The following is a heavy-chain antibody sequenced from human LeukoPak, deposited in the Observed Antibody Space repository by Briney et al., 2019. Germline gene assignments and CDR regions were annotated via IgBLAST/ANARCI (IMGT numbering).Heavy chain of an antibody. CDR1: GYTFTSYY. J-gene: IGHJ4*02. D-gene: IGHD2-21*02. CDR3: ARERGYCGGDCSGFDY. CDR2: INPSGGST. Sequence: ASVKVSCKASGYTFTSYYMHWVRQAPGQGLEWMGIINPSGGSTSYAQKFQGRVTMTRDTSTSTVYMELSSLRSEDTAVHYCARERGYCGGDCSGFDYWGQGTLITVSS. V-gene: IGHV1-46*01.